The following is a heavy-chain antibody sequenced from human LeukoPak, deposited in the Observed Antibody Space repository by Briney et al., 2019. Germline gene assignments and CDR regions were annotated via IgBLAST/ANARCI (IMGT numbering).Heavy chain of an antibody. D-gene: IGHD4-17*01. V-gene: IGHV1-8*01. CDR2: MNPYSGNT. CDR3: AREVGGATVTTLGYYYYGMDV. CDR1: GYTFTSYD. J-gene: IGHJ6*02. Sequence: ASVKVSCKASGYTFTSYDINWVRQATGQGLEWMGWMNPYSGNTGYAQKFQGRVTMTRNTSISTAYMELSSLRSEDTAVYYCAREVGGATVTTLGYYYYGMDVWGQGTTVTVSS.